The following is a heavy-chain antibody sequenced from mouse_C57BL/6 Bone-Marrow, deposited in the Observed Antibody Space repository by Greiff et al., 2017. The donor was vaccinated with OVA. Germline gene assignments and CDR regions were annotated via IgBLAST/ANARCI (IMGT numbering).Heavy chain of an antibody. V-gene: IGHV1-26*01. D-gene: IGHD6-1*01. J-gene: IGHJ2*01. CDR2: INPNNGGT. CDR1: GYTFTDYY. CDR3: AREGFSLFDY. Sequence: EVQLQQSGPELVKPGASVKISCKASGYTFTDYYMNWVKQSHGKSLEWIGDINPNNGGTSYKQKFKGKATLPVDKSSSTAYMELRSLTSEDSAVYYCAREGFSLFDYWGQGTTLTVSS.